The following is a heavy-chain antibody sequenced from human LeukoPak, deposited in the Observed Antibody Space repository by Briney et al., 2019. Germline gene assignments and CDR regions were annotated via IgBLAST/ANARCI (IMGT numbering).Heavy chain of an antibody. CDR3: TRQDLGWFGVSDY. CDR1: GYSFTSYC. Sequence: GESLKISCKGSGYSFTSYCIGWVRQMPGKGLEWMGIIYPGDSDTRYSPSFQGQVTISADKSISTASLQWSSLKASDTAMYYCTRQDLGWFGVSDYWGQGTLVTVPS. CDR2: IYPGDSDT. V-gene: IGHV5-51*01. J-gene: IGHJ4*02. D-gene: IGHD3-10*01.